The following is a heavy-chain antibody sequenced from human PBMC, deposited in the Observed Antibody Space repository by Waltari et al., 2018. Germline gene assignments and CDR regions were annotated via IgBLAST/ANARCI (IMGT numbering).Heavy chain of an antibody. Sequence: EVQLVESGGGLVQPGGSLRLSCTASGCSLRGYWMSWVRQAPGKGLEWVANIKEDGSEKSYVDSVKGRFTISRDNAKNSLSLQMNSLRAEDTAVYYCARISSTATRDSWGRGTLVTVSS. CDR2: IKEDGSEK. V-gene: IGHV3-7*01. CDR1: GCSLRGYW. CDR3: ARISSTATRDS. J-gene: IGHJ4*02. D-gene: IGHD6-6*01.